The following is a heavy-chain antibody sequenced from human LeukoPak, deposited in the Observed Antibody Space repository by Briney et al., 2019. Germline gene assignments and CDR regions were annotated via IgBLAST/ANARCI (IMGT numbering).Heavy chain of an antibody. D-gene: IGHD3-9*01. J-gene: IGHJ4*02. CDR2: ISGSGDYT. Sequence: PGGSLRLSCAASGFTFSSYAINWVRQAPGKGLAWVSAISGSGDYTYYPDSVKGRFTISRDNSKNTLYLQMNSLRAEDTAVYYCAKVVNYYDVLSGFDYWGQGTLVTVSS. CDR1: GFTFSSYA. CDR3: AKVVNYYDVLSGFDY. V-gene: IGHV3-23*01.